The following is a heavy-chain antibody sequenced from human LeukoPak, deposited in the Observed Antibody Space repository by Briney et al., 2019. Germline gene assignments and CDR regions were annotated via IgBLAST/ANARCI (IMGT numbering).Heavy chain of an antibody. V-gene: IGHV4-59*01. CDR3: ARGALTMPYDY. J-gene: IGHJ4*02. CDR1: GGSISSYY. Sequence: SETLSLTCTVSGGSISSYYWSWIRQPPGKGLEWLGYMYHGGSTDYNPSLKSRVTILVDTSKNQFSLKLSSVTAADTAVYYCARGALTMPYDYWGQGTLVKVSS. D-gene: IGHD2-2*01. CDR2: MYHGGST.